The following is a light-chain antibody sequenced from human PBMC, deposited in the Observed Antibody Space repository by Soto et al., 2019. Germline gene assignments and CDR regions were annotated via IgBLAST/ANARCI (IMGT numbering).Light chain of an antibody. V-gene: IGLV2-14*01. Sequence: QSALTQPASVSGSPGQWITISCTGTSSDVGGYNYVSWYQQHPGKAPKLMIYDVRNRPSGVSNRFCGYKSGYSSSRTNSGLQDEDEGDCYYSSYTSSSPVVFGGGTKLTV. J-gene: IGLJ2*01. CDR1: SSDVGGYNY. CDR2: DVR. CDR3: SSYTSSSPVV.